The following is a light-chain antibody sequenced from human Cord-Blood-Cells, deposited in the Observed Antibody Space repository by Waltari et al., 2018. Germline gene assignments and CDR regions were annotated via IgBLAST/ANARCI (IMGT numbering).Light chain of an antibody. CDR1: NIRSKR. CDR2: YDS. Sequence: SYVLTQPPSVSVAPGKTPRITCGGNNIRSKRVHGYQQKPGQAPVLVIYYDSDRPSGIPERFSGSNSGNTATLTISRVEAGDEADYYCQVWDSSSDHVVFGGGTKLTVL. CDR3: QVWDSSSDHVV. V-gene: IGLV3-21*04. J-gene: IGLJ2*01.